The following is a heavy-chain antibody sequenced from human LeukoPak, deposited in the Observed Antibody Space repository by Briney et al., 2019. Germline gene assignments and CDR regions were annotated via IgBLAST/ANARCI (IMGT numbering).Heavy chain of an antibody. CDR2: IYHSGST. J-gene: IGHJ4*02. V-gene: IGHV4-30-2*01. Sequence: SETLSLTCAVSGGSISSGGYSWSWIRQPPGKGLGWIGYIYHSGSTYYNPSLKSRVTISVDRAKNQFSLKLSSVPAADTAVYYCASAMVRGVIITHWGQGTLVTVSS. CDR3: ASAMVRGVIITH. D-gene: IGHD3-10*01. CDR1: GGSISSGGYS.